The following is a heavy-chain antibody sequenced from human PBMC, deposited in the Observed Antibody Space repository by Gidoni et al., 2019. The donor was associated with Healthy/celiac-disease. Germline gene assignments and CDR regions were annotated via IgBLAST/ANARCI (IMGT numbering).Heavy chain of an antibody. D-gene: IGHD2-15*01. Sequence: QVQLVESGGGVVQPGRSLRLSCAASGFTFSSYGMHWVRQAPGKGLEWVAVISYDGSNKYYADSVKGRFTISRDNSKNTLYLQMNSLRAEDTAVYYCAKARGIVVVVAAPFDYWGQGTLVTVSS. CDR3: AKARGIVVVVAAPFDY. CDR2: ISYDGSNK. V-gene: IGHV3-30*18. CDR1: GFTFSSYG. J-gene: IGHJ4*02.